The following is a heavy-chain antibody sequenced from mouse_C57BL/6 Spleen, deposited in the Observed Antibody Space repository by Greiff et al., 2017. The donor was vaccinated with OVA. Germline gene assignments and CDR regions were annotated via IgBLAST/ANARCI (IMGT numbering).Heavy chain of an antibody. Sequence: DVKLQESGPGLVKPSQSLSLTCSVTGYSITSGYYWNWLRQFPGNKLEWMGYISYDGSNNYNPSLKNRISITRDTSKNQFFLKLNSVTTEDTATYYCARDGDYGSSYGWFAYWGQGTLVTVSA. CDR3: ARDGDYGSSYGWFAY. V-gene: IGHV3-6*01. CDR1: GYSITSGYY. D-gene: IGHD1-1*01. J-gene: IGHJ3*01. CDR2: ISYDGSN.